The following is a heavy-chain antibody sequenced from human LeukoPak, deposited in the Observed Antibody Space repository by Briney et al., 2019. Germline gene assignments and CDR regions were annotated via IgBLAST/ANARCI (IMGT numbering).Heavy chain of an antibody. D-gene: IGHD3-22*01. V-gene: IGHV4-59*12. CDR1: GGSISSYY. J-gene: IGHJ3*02. CDR2: IYYSGST. CDR3: AREGDYYDSSGYYLPGAFDI. Sequence: PSETLSLTCTVSGGSISSYYWSWIRQPPGKGREGIGYIYYSGSTNYNPSLKSRVTISVDTSKNQFSLKLSSVTAADTAVYYCAREGDYYDSSGYYLPGAFDIWGQGTMVTVSS.